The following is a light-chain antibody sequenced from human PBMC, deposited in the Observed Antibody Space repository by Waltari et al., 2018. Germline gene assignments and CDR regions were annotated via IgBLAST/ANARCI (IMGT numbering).Light chain of an antibody. CDR3: NSRDSSDNLVF. J-gene: IGLJ2*01. CDR2: SKN. Sequence: SSELTQDPAVSVALGQTVRITFQGDILRSYYAGWYQQKPGQAPILVIYSKNNRPSGIPDRFSGSSSGNTASLTITGAQAEDEADYYCNSRDSSDNLVFFGGGTRLTVL. V-gene: IGLV3-19*01. CDR1: ILRSYY.